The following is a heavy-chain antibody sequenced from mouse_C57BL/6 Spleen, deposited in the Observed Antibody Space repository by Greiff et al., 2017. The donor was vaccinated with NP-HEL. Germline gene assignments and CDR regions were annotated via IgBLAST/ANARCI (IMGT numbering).Heavy chain of an antibody. CDR1: GYTFTSYW. CDR3: AREGYYYGSSLYY. Sequence: QVQLQQPGAELVRPGSSVKLSCKASGYTFTSYWMDWVKQRPGQGLEWIGNIYPSDSETHYNQKFKDKATLTVDKSSSTAYMQLSSRTSEDSAVYYCAREGYYYGSSLYYWGQGTTLTVSS. D-gene: IGHD1-1*01. CDR2: IYPSDSET. J-gene: IGHJ2*01. V-gene: IGHV1-61*01.